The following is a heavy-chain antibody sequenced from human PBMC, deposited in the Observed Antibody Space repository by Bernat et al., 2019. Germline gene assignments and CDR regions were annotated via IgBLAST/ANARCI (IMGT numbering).Heavy chain of an antibody. CDR1: GFSLSTSGVG. CDR3: AHISPGVVGSATFNWFDP. D-gene: IGHD2-21*01. V-gene: IGHV2-5*02. J-gene: IGHJ5*02. Sequence: KESGPTLVKPTQTLTLTCTFSGFSLSTSGVGVGWIRQPPGKALEWLALIYWDDDKRYSPSLKSRLTITKDTSKNQVVLTMTNMDPVDTATYYCAHISPGVVGSATFNWFDPWGQGTLVTVSS. CDR2: IYWDDDK.